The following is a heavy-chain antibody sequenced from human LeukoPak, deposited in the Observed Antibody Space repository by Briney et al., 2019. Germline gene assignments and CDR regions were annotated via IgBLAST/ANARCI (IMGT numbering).Heavy chain of an antibody. CDR3: ASRITMVRNGMDV. CDR1: GGTFSSYA. CDR2: IIPILGIA. Sequence: SVKVSCKASGGTFSSYAISWVRQAPGQGLEWMGRIIPILGIANYAQRFQGRVTITADKSTSTAYMELSSLRSEDTAVYYCASRITMVRNGMDVWGQGTTVTVSS. D-gene: IGHD3-10*01. V-gene: IGHV1-69*04. J-gene: IGHJ6*02.